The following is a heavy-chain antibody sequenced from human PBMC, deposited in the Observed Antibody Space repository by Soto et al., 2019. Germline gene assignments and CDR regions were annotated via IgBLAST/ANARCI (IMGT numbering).Heavy chain of an antibody. D-gene: IGHD1-26*01. V-gene: IGHV3-7*04. Sequence: EVQLVESGGGLVQPGGSLRLSCAASGFTFNSYYMTWVRQAPGKGLEWVANIRQDGRDKYYVGSVKGRFTIPRDNAKKSLCLEMNSLRAEDTAVYYCAGERGGPTTSAFDIWGQGTMVTVSS. J-gene: IGHJ3*02. CDR1: GFTFNSYY. CDR2: IRQDGRDK. CDR3: AGERGGPTTSAFDI.